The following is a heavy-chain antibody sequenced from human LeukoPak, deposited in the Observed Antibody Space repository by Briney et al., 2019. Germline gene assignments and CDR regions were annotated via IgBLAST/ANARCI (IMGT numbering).Heavy chain of an antibody. CDR1: GYTFTGYY. CDR3: ARWYYYDSSGYDDAFDI. CDR2: IIPIFGTA. J-gene: IGHJ3*02. D-gene: IGHD3-22*01. V-gene: IGHV1-69*06. Sequence: SVKVSCKASGYTFTGYYMHWVRQAPGQGLEWMGGIIPIFGTANYAQKFQGRVTITADKSKSTAYMELSSLRSEDTAVYYCARWYYYDSSGYDDAFDIWGQGTMVTVSS.